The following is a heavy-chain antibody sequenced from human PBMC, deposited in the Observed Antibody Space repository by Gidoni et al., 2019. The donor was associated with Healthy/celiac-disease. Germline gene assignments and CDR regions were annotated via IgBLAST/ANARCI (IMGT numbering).Heavy chain of an antibody. D-gene: IGHD3-3*01. J-gene: IGHJ4*02. V-gene: IGHV1-46*01. CDR2: IKPSGGST. CDR3: ARGWYYDFWSGLFGPADY. Sequence: QVQLVQSGAEVKKPGASVKVSCKASGYTFTRPHMHWVRQAPGQGLEWMGIIKPSGGSTSYAQKFQGRVTMTRATSTSTVYMELSSLRSEDTAVYYCARGWYYDFWSGLFGPADYWGQGTLVTVSS. CDR1: GYTFTRPH.